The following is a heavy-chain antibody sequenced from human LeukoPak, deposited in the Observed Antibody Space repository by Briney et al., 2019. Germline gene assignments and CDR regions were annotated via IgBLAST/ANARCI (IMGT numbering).Heavy chain of an antibody. V-gene: IGHV3-21*01. CDR2: FTSSSSSI. CDR1: GFTFSAYT. CDR3: AKNGGWYAFDI. D-gene: IGHD1-1*01. J-gene: IGHJ3*02. Sequence: PGGSLRLSCAASGFTFSAYTMSWVRQAPGKGLEWVSSFTSSSSSIYYADSVKGRFTISRDNAKNSLYLQMNSLRAEDTAVYYCAKNGGWYAFDIWGQGTMVTVSS.